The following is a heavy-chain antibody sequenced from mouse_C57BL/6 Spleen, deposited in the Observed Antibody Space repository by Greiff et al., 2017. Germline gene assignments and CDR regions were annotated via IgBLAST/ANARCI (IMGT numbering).Heavy chain of an antibody. D-gene: IGHD1-2*01. CDR1: GYSITSGYY. CDR2: ISYDGSN. CDR3: ARAAETAYFDC. J-gene: IGHJ2*01. Sequence: EVQLVESGPGLVKPSPSLSLTCSVTGYSITSGYYWYWIRQFPGNKLEWMGYISYDGSNNYNPSLKNRISLTRDTSKNRFFLMLNSVTTEDTATYYCARAAETAYFDCWGQGTTLTVSS. V-gene: IGHV3-6*01.